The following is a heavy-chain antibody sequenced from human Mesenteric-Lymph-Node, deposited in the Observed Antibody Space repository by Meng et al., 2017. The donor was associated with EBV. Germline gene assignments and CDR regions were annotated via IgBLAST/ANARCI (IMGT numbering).Heavy chain of an antibody. D-gene: IGHD2-21*02. V-gene: IGHV4-61*01. CDR3: ASVVTGAVDY. CDR1: GDSVTSGTYY. Sequence: VQLQESGPGLVKPSATLSLTCTVSGDSVTSGTYYWSWIRQPPGKGLEWIGYMYYHSGSTTYNPSLKSRVSISVDTSKNQFSLNLTSVTAADTAMYYCASVVTGAVDYWGQGTLVTVSS. J-gene: IGHJ4*02. CDR2: MYYHSGST.